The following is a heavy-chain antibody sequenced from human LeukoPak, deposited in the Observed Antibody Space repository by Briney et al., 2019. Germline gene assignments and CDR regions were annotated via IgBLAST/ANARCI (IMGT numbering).Heavy chain of an antibody. J-gene: IGHJ6*02. CDR1: GGTFSSYS. CDR3: ARISLGAIWGYYYGMDV. V-gene: IGHV1-69*01. D-gene: IGHD1-26*01. CDR2: INPIFDTA. Sequence: SVKVSCKASGGTFSSYSISWVRQAPGQGLEWMGGINPIFDTADYAQKFQGRVTITADESTSTAYMELSSLRSEDTAVFYCARISLGAIWGYYYGMDVWGQGTTVTVSS.